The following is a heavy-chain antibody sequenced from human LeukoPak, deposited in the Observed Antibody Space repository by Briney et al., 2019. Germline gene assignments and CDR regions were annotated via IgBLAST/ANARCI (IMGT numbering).Heavy chain of an antibody. CDR2: INLNSGGT. CDR1: GYTLSCYY. Sequence: ASVTFSFKASGYTLSCYYMYWVRQRPPQGLDWVGLINLNSGGTNYSQKFQGRVTMTRDSSIRTAYMEQSRLRSDDTAVYYCASDSSGWSNFDYWGQGTLVTVSS. J-gene: IGHJ4*02. V-gene: IGHV1-2*02. CDR3: ASDSSGWSNFDY. D-gene: IGHD6-19*01.